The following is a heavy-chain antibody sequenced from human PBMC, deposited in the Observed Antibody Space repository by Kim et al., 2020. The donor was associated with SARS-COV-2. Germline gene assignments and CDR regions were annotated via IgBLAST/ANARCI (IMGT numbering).Heavy chain of an antibody. CDR2: T. J-gene: IGHJ3*02. V-gene: IGHV4-30-2*05. D-gene: IGHD1-7*01. CDR3: AGQLELDAFDI. Sequence: TYYTPSLKSRVTISVDTSKNQFSLKLSSVTAADTAVYYCAGQLELDAFDIWGQGTMVTVSS.